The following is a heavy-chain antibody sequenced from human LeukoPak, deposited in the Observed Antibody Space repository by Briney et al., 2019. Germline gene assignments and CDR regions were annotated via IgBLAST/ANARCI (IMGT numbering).Heavy chain of an antibody. Sequence: PSDTLSLACNVSGGPFVGYYWTWIRQPPGKGLEWIGENTHSGGGNYNPSLKNRVTISVDSSQNRFSLKVVSVTAADTAVYYCARRAGAPDFDVWGPGMLVSVSS. D-gene: IGHD3-10*01. CDR1: GGPFVGYY. CDR3: ARRAGAPDFDV. J-gene: IGHJ4*02. V-gene: IGHV4-34*01. CDR2: NTHSGGG.